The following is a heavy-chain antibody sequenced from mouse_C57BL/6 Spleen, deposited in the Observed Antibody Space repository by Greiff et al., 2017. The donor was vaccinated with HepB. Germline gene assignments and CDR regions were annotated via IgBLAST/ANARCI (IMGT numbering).Heavy chain of an antibody. J-gene: IGHJ1*03. Sequence: VQLQQSGPELVKPGASVKISCKASGYAFSSSWMNWVKQRPGKGLEWIGRIYPGDGGTNYNGKFKGKATLTADKSSSTAYMQLSSLTSEDSAVYYCARRSPSTVVARDWYFDVWGTGTTVTVSS. CDR2: IYPGDGGT. CDR3: ARRSPSTVVARDWYFDV. V-gene: IGHV1-82*01. D-gene: IGHD1-1*01. CDR1: GYAFSSSW.